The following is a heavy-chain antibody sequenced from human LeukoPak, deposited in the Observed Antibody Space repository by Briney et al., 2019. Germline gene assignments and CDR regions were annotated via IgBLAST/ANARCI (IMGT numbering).Heavy chain of an antibody. V-gene: IGHV4-34*01. CDR1: GGSFSGYY. D-gene: IGHD6-13*01. CDR2: INHSGST. CDR3: ARAVSPTAAGTHWFDP. J-gene: IGHJ5*02. Sequence: PPETLSLTCAVYGGSFSGYYWSWIRQPPGKGLEWIGEINHSGSTNYNPSLKSRVTISVDTSKNQFSLKLSSATAADTAVYYCARAVSPTAAGTHWFDPWGQGTLVTVSS.